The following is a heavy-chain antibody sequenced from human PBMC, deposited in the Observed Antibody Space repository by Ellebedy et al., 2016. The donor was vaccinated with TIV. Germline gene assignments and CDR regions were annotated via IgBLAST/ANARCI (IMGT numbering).Heavy chain of an antibody. D-gene: IGHD3-22*01. CDR3: ARGSEVVILEGFDY. V-gene: IGHV5-51*01. CDR2: IYPGDSDT. CDR1: GYSFSDYW. J-gene: IGHJ4*02. Sequence: GESLKISCRGSGYSFSDYWIGWVRQIPGKGLEWMGIIYPGDSDTRYSPSFQGQVTISADKSINTAYLQWSSLRASDTAMYYCARGSEVVILEGFDYWGQGTLVTVSS.